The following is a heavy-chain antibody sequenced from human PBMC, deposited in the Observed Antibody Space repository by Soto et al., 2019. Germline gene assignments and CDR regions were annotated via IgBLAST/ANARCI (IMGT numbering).Heavy chain of an antibody. J-gene: IGHJ2*01. CDR1: GFTFRSYA. V-gene: IGHV3-23*01. CDR2: ISGSGIST. CDR3: AKEHVGPGWYFDL. Sequence: DVQLLESGGGLVQPGGSLRLSCTASGFTFRSYAMSWVRQAPGKGLEWVSGISGSGISTHYADSVKGRFTVSRDNSQNTLYLQMNSLRAENTAVYNCAKEHVGPGWYFDLWGRGTLVTVSS.